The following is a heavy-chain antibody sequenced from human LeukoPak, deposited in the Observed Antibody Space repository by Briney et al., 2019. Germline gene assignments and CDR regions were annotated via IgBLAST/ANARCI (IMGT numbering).Heavy chain of an antibody. V-gene: IGHV4-34*01. CDR2: INHRGDT. CDR1: AGSFSRSY. Sequence: SQTLSPTHAVYAGSFSRSYWSCTRLSPGNGREWIAEINHRGDTNYNPDVKSRVTISVDTSKNQFSLKVTSLTAADTAVYFCARGPTISETGYFDYWGLGTLVTVSS. D-gene: IGHD1-1*01. CDR3: ARGPTISETGYFDY. J-gene: IGHJ4*03.